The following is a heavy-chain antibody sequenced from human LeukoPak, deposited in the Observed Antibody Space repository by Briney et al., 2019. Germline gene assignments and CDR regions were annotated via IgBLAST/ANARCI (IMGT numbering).Heavy chain of an antibody. CDR1: GFTFSSYA. Sequence: GRSLRLSCAASGFTFSSYAMHWVRQAPGKGLEWVAVISYDGSNKYYADSVKGRFTISRDNSKNTLYLQMNSLRAEDTAVYYCARAIVGATLYFDYWGQGTLVTVSS. V-gene: IGHV3-30*14. J-gene: IGHJ4*02. CDR3: ARAIVGATLYFDY. D-gene: IGHD1-26*01. CDR2: ISYDGSNK.